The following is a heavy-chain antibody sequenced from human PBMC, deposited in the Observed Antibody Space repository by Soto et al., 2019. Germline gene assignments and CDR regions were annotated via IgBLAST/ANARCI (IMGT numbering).Heavy chain of an antibody. CDR1: GGSISSGGYC. CDR3: ARGGSSWYDYFDY. D-gene: IGHD6-13*01. J-gene: IGHJ4*02. Sequence: SETLSLTCAVSGGSISSGGYCWSWIRKPPGKGLEWIGYIYHSGSTYYNPSLKSRVTISVDRSKNQFSLKLSSVTAADTAVYYCARGGSSWYDYFDYWGQGTLVTVSS. V-gene: IGHV4-30-2*01. CDR2: IYHSGST.